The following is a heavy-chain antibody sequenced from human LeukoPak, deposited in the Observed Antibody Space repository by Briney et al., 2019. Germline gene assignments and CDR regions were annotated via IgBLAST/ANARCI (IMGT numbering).Heavy chain of an antibody. J-gene: IGHJ4*02. D-gene: IGHD3-3*01. CDR3: ARAGIGVVITFDY. CDR2: INPNSGGT. Sequence: ASVKVSCKASGYTFTGYYMHWVRQAPGQGLEWMGWINPNSGGTNYAQKFQGRATMTRDTSVSTAYMELSRLRSDDTAVYYCARAGIGVVITFDYWGQGTLVTVSS. V-gene: IGHV1-2*02. CDR1: GYTFTGYY.